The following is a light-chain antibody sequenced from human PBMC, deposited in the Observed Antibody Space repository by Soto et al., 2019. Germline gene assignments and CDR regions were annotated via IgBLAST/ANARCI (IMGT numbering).Light chain of an antibody. J-gene: IGKJ5*01. CDR2: DVS. Sequence: EIVVTQSPGTLSLSPGERATLSCRAAQGVTTNFAWYQQKSGQSPRLLIYDVSNRATGVPARFSGPGSETDFTLTISGLRSEDSAVFFCQQYNNWPFSFGQGTRLEIK. V-gene: IGKV3-15*01. CDR1: QGVTTN. CDR3: QQYNNWPFS.